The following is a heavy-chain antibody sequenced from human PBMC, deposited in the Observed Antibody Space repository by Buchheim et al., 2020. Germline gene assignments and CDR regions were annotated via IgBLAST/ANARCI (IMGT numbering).Heavy chain of an antibody. CDR2: ISGGGGTT. D-gene: IGHD5-12*01. Sequence: EVQLLESGGGLVQPGGSLRLSCAPSGFIFSSSVMSWVRQAPGKGLEWVSIISGGGGTTYYADSVKGRVTISRDNSKNMLYLQMNTLRVEDTAIYYCAKRTSGQYFDLWGRGTL. V-gene: IGHV3-23*01. CDR3: AKRTSGQYFDL. CDR1: GFIFSSSV. J-gene: IGHJ2*01.